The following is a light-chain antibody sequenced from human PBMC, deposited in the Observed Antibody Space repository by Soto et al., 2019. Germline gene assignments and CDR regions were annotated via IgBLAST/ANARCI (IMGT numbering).Light chain of an antibody. J-gene: IGLJ1*01. V-gene: IGLV2-11*01. Sequence: QSVLTQPRSVSGSPGQSVTISCTGTSSDVGGYDFVSWFQHHPGKPPKLIMYDVSKRPSGVPDRFSGSKSGNTASLTISGLQAEDEADYYCCSYAGSYTFVFGTGTQLTVL. CDR1: SSDVGGYDF. CDR2: DVS. CDR3: CSYAGSYTFV.